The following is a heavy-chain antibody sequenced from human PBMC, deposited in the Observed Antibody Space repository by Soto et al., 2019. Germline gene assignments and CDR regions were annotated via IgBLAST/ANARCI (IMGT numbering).Heavy chain of an antibody. CDR1: SGSISSSDW. D-gene: IGHD4-4*01. CDR2: IYHSGST. V-gene: IGHV4-4*02. CDR3: ATRYSYYYYIHV. J-gene: IGHJ6*03. Sequence: QVQLQESGPGLVKPSGTLSLTCAVSSGSISSSDWWSWVRQPPGKGLEWIGDIYHSGSTNYNPSLKNRVTISVDKSKTQFSLKLSSVNAADTAIYYCATRYSYYYYIHVWGKGTTVTVSS.